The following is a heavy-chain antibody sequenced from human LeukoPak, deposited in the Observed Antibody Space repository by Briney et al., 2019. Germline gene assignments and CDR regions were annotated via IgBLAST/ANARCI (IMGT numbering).Heavy chain of an antibody. CDR2: IYYSGST. V-gene: IGHV4-31*03. D-gene: IGHD3-3*01. CDR1: GGSISSGGYY. CDR3: ASWYYDFWSGYYGWFDP. J-gene: IGHJ5*02. Sequence: SQTLSLTCTVSGGSISSGGYYWSWIRQHPGKGLEWIGYIYYSGSTYYNPSLKSRVTISVDRSKNQFSLKLSSVTAADTAVYYCASWYYDFWSGYYGWFDPWGQGTLVTVSS.